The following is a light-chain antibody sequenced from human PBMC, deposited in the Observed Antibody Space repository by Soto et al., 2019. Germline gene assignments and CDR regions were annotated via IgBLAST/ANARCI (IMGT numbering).Light chain of an antibody. J-gene: IGKJ1*01. CDR3: QHYNSYSEA. Sequence: IQLTQSPSTLSGSVGDRVTITCRASHTISSWLAWYQQKPGKAPKLLIYKASTLKSGVPSRFSGSGSGTEFTLTISSLQPDDFATYYCQHYNSYSEAFGQRTKVDIK. CDR1: HTISSW. V-gene: IGKV1-5*03. CDR2: KAS.